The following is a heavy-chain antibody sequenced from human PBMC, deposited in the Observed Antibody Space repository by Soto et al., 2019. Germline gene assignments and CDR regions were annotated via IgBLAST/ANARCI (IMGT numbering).Heavy chain of an antibody. CDR2: SLYNGNT. CDR1: GGSISSSSYY. Sequence: SETLSLTCSVSGGSISSSSYYWGWIRQPPGKGLEWIGSSLYNGNTYYNPSLKSRVTTSVDTSKNQFSLRLSSVTAADTAVYYCARFNDILTGYYRSFDYWGQGTLVTVS. CDR3: ARFNDILTGYYRSFDY. V-gene: IGHV4-39*01. D-gene: IGHD3-9*01. J-gene: IGHJ4*02.